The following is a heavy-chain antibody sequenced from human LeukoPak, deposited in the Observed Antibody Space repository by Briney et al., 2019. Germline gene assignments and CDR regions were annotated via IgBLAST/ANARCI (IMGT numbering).Heavy chain of an antibody. D-gene: IGHD2-8*01. CDR2: ISSSGSTI. CDR1: GFTFSDYY. V-gene: IGHV3-11*01. J-gene: IGHJ5*02. CDR3: ARDFGYCTNGVCSNWFDP. Sequence: GGSLRLSCAASGFTFSDYYMSWIRQAPGKGLEWVSYISSSGSTIYYADSVKGRFTIFRDNAKNSLYLQMNSLRAEDTAVYYCARDFGYCTNGVCSNWFDPWGQGTLVTVSS.